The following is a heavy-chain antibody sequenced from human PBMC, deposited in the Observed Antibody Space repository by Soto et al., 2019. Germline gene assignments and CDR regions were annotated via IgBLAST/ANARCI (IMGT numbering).Heavy chain of an antibody. Sequence: QVPLVESGGGVVQPGRSLRLSCAASGFTFSSYGMHWVRQAPGTGLEWMAVIWYDGNSKDYGESVRGRFTVSRDNSKNTLYLQMDSLRAEDTAVYYCASASSSGEGFDFWGQGNLVTVSS. J-gene: IGHJ4*02. D-gene: IGHD7-27*01. CDR1: GFTFSSYG. CDR3: ASASSSGEGFDF. CDR2: IWYDGNSK. V-gene: IGHV3-33*01.